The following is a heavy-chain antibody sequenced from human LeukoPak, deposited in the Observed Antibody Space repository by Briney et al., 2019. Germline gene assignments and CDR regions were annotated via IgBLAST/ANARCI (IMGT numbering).Heavy chain of an antibody. D-gene: IGHD3-10*01. V-gene: IGHV3-23*01. CDR3: AKEGDYYGSGSYYNVAFYYYYYYMDV. CDR2: ISGSGGST. Sequence: GGSLRLSCAASGFTFSSYGMSWVRQAPGKGLEWVSAISGSGGSTYYADSVKGRFTISRDNSKNTLYLQMNSLRAEDTAVYYCAKEGDYYGSGSYYNVAFYYYYYYMDVWGKGTTVTISS. CDR1: GFTFSSYG. J-gene: IGHJ6*03.